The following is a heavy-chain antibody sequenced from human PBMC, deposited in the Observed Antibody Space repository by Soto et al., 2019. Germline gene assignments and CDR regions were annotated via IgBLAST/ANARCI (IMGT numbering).Heavy chain of an antibody. D-gene: IGHD1-7*01. CDR2: ISYSGST. CDR3: ATMGTPATGLYYFAY. J-gene: IGHJ4*02. Sequence: QVQLQESGPGLVKPSQTLSLTCTVSGGSISSGNYYWSWIRQPPGKGLEWIGFISYSGSTYYSASLNSRFTISVDTSKNQFSLNLSFVTAADTAVYYCATMGTPATGLYYFAYWGQGTLVTVSS. CDR1: GGSISSGNYY. V-gene: IGHV4-30-4*01.